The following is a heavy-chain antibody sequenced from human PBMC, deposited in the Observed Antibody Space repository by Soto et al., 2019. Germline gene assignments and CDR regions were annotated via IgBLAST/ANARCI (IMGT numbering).Heavy chain of an antibody. D-gene: IGHD3-22*01. CDR2: MNPNSGNT. J-gene: IGHJ4*02. Sequence: GASVKVSCKASGYTFTSYDINWVRQTTGQGLEWMGWMNPNSGNTGYAQKFQGRVTMTRNTSISTAYMELSSLRSEDTAVYYCARVPRYYYDSSGYCCHDYWGQGTLVTVSS. V-gene: IGHV1-8*01. CDR3: ARVPRYYYDSSGYCCHDY. CDR1: GYTFTSYD.